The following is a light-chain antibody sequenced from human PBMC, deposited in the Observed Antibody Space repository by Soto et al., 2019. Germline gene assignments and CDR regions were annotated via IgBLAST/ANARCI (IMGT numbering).Light chain of an antibody. Sequence: SPSTVAVSPGAIATLSCRASQRVSIKLAWYQQKPGQAPKLLIYDTSNRATGIPARFSGSGSGTDLTITISSLQPADLGVDYCQQRHNWPITFGQGTRLEIK. CDR3: QQRHNWPIT. CDR1: QRVSIK. V-gene: IGKV3-11*01. J-gene: IGKJ5*01. CDR2: DTS.